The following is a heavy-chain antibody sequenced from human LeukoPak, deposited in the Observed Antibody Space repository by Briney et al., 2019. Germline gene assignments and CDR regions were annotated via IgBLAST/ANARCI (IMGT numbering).Heavy chain of an antibody. D-gene: IGHD3-22*01. CDR3: ARDGVFHDSDGYSFDY. J-gene: IGHJ4*02. CDR1: NYSITSGYF. Sequence: SETLSLTCAVSNYSITSGYFWGWIRQPPGKGLEWIASIYHSGTTYYNPSLRHRVTLFVDTSKNQFSLILTSLTAADTAVYYCARDGVFHDSDGYSFDYWGQGTLVTVSS. V-gene: IGHV4-38-2*02. CDR2: IYHSGTT.